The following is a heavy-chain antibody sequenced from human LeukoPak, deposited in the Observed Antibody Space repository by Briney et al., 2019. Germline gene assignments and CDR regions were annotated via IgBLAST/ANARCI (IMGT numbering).Heavy chain of an antibody. CDR3: ASSPTLYSSSWYFDY. D-gene: IGHD6-6*01. CDR2: ISSSSSYI. Sequence: GGSLRLSCAASGFTVSTYSMNWVRQAPGNGLEWVLSISSSSSYIYYADSVKGRFTISRDNAKNSLYLQMNSLRAEDTAVYYCASSPTLYSSSWYFDYWGQGTLVTVSS. J-gene: IGHJ4*02. V-gene: IGHV3-21*01. CDR1: GFTVSTYS.